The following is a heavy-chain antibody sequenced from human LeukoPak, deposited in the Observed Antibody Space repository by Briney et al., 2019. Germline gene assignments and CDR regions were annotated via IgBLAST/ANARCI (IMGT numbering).Heavy chain of an antibody. J-gene: IGHJ4*02. D-gene: IGHD5-12*01. V-gene: IGHV3-30*18. CDR1: GFTFSSYG. CDR3: AKAMPVASTRGVVDY. CDR2: ISYDGSNK. Sequence: GGSLRLSCAASGFTFSSYGMHWVRQAPGKGLEWVAIISYDGSNKYYADSVRGRFTISRDNSKNTLYLQMNSLRAEDTAVYYCAKAMPVASTRGVVDYWGQGTLVTVSS.